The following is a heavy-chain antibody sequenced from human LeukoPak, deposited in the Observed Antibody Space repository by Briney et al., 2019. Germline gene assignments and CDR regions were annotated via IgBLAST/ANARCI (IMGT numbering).Heavy chain of an antibody. CDR1: GGSFSPYY. D-gene: IGHD2-8*01. J-gene: IGHJ4*02. Sequence: SETLSLTCAVYGGSFSPYYWTWIRQPPGKGLEWIGEVNHGGDTNYNPSLKSRVTISVDKSKNQFSLKLSSVTAADTAVYYCAREGGLYEPSYWGQGTLVTVSS. V-gene: IGHV4-34*01. CDR3: AREGGLYEPSY. CDR2: VNHGGDT.